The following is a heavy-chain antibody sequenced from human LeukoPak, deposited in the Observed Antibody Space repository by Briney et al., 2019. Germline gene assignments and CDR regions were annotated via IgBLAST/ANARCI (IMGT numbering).Heavy chain of an antibody. Sequence: GESLKISCKGSEYSFTSYWIGWVRQMPGKGLEWMGIIYPGDSDTRYSPSFQGQVTISADKSISTAYLQWSSLKASDTAMYYCARGSYNWNDRGWFDPWGQGTLVTVSS. D-gene: IGHD1-20*01. V-gene: IGHV5-51*01. CDR3: ARGSYNWNDRGWFDP. CDR2: IYPGDSDT. J-gene: IGHJ5*02. CDR1: EYSFTSYW.